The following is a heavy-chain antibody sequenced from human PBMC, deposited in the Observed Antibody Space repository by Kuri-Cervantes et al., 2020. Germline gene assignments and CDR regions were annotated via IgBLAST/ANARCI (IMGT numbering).Heavy chain of an antibody. CDR1: GFTFSSYA. CDR2: ISGSGGST. J-gene: IGHJ4*02. CDR3: ARDNAVEMYSSSWYTFDY. V-gene: IGHV3-23*01. D-gene: IGHD6-13*01. Sequence: GESLKISCAASGFTFSSYAMSWVRQAPGKGLEWVSAISGSGGSTYYADSVKGRFTISRDNAKNSLYLQMNSPRAEDTAVYYCARDNAVEMYSSSWYTFDYWGQGTLVTVSS.